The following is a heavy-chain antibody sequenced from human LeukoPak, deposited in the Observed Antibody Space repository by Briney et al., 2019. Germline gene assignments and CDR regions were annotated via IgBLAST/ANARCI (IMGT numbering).Heavy chain of an antibody. J-gene: IGHJ5*02. CDR2: IYTSGGT. CDR3: ARSTARGAWFDP. Sequence: PSETLSLTCTVSGGSISTDYWSWIRQSPGKGLEWIGYIYTSGGTNYNPPLKSRVTISIDTSKNQFSLKLSSVTAAETAVYYCARSTARGAWFDPWGQGTLVTVSS. D-gene: IGHD2-2*01. V-gene: IGHV4-4*09. CDR1: GGSISTDY.